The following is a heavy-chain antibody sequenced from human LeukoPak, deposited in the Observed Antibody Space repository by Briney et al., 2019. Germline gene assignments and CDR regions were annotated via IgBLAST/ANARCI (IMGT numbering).Heavy chain of an antibody. CDR1: GYTFTGYH. J-gene: IGHJ4*02. D-gene: IGHD5-18*01. CDR3: ARVDTAIVKPFDY. V-gene: IGHV1-2*06. Sequence: SVKVSCKASGYTFTGYHMHRLRQAPGQGLEWMGRINPNRRGTNYTHKFQGMVTMTRDKSISIDYMELSRLIYDDTAMYYCARVDTAIVKPFDYWDQGTLVTVTS. CDR2: INPNRRGT.